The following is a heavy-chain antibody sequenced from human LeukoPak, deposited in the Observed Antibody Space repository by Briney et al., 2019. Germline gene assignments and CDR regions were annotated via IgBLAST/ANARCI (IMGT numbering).Heavy chain of an antibody. V-gene: IGHV3-48*03. CDR2: INSADNVE. Sequence: GSLRLSCAASGFSLRSSEMNWVRQAPGKGPEWVAHINSADNVEYYTDSVRGRFTMSRDNAKDLLYLQMNSLRDEDTAVYYCARDTVNGPFVISLDLWGQGVLVTVSS. D-gene: IGHD2-8*01. CDR3: ARDTVNGPFVISLDL. J-gene: IGHJ5*02. CDR1: GFSLRSSE.